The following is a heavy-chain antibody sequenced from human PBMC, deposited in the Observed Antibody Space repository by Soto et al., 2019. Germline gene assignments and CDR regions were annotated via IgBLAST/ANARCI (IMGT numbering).Heavy chain of an antibody. CDR2: VNPSGGHT. D-gene: IGHD2-21*02. CDR1: GDTFTDYY. V-gene: IGHV1-46*01. Sequence: QVQLVQSGAEVKKPGTSVKVSCKASGDTFTDYYIHWVRQAPGQGLEWMGTVNPSGGHTTYAQHFLGRMTMTRDTSTSTLYMELTSLTSEDTAVYYCARGGQVVVVTAALDFWGQGTLVTVSS. J-gene: IGHJ4*02. CDR3: ARGGQVVVVTAALDF.